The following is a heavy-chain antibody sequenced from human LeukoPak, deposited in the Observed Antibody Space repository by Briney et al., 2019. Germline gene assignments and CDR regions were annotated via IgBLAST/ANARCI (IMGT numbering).Heavy chain of an antibody. CDR1: GGTFSSYA. CDR3: ARDPMQSEGRGVTFDY. CDR2: IIPILGIA. V-gene: IGHV1-69*04. D-gene: IGHD3-3*01. J-gene: IGHJ4*02. Sequence: SVKVSCKASGGTFSSYAISWVRQAPGQGLEWMGRIIPILGIANYAQKFQGRVTITADKSTSTAYMELSSLRSEDTAVYYCARDPMQSEGRGVTFDYWGQGTLVTVSS.